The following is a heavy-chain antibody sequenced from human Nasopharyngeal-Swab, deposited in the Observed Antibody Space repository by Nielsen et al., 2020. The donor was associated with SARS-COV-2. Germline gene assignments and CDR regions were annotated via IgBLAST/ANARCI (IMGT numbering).Heavy chain of an antibody. D-gene: IGHD1-26*01. CDR2: IIPIFGTA. Sequence: SVKVSCKASGGTFSSYAISWVRQAPGQGLEWMGGIIPIFGTANYAQKFQGRVTITSDKSTSTAYMELSSLRSEDTAVYYCARDDGGSYSFDYWGQGTLVTVSS. J-gene: IGHJ4*02. CDR1: GGTFSSYA. V-gene: IGHV1-69*06. CDR3: ARDDGGSYSFDY.